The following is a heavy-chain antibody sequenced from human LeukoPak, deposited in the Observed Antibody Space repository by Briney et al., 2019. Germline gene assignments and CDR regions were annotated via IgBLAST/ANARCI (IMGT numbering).Heavy chain of an antibody. D-gene: IGHD4-17*01. J-gene: IGHJ6*03. V-gene: IGHV3-53*01. Sequence: PRGSLTLSCAASGFTVSSNYMSWVRQPPGKGLEWVPIIYSGGSTYYEDSVKGRFTISRDNSKNTLYLQMNSLRVDDTAVYYCARDYKTTVTTHDHYYMDVWGKGTTVTVS. CDR2: IYSGGST. CDR3: ARDYKTTVTTHDHYYMDV. CDR1: GFTVSSNY.